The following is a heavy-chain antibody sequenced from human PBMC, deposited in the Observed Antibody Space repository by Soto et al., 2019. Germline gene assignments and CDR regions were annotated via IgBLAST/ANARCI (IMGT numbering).Heavy chain of an antibody. CDR2: IIPIFGTA. D-gene: IGHD6-6*01. J-gene: IGHJ4*02. CDR1: GGTLSSYA. Sequence: ASVKVSCKVSGGTLSSYAISWVRQAPGQGLEWMGGIIPIFGTANYAQKFQGRVTITADESTSTAYMELSSLRSEDTAVYYCARDYSRVYSSSSGFDYWGQGTLVTVSS. V-gene: IGHV1-69*13. CDR3: ARDYSRVYSSSSGFDY.